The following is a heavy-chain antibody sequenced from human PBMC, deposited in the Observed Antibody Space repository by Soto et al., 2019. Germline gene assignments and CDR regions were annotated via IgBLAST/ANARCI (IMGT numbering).Heavy chain of an antibody. CDR3: AREGFYAMDV. D-gene: IGHD2-2*01. J-gene: IGHJ6*02. V-gene: IGHV3-48*03. CDR2: ISSSGETV. CDR1: GFTFSSYE. Sequence: EVQLLESGGRVVQPGGSLRLSCEVSGFTFSSYEMYWVRQAPGKGLEWAAYISSSGETVYYAGSVQGRFTISRDNAKNSLYLQMSSLGAEDTAVYYCAREGFYAMDVWGQGTTVTVSS.